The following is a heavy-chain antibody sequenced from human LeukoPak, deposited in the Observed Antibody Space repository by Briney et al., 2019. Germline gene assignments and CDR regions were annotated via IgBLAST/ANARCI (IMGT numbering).Heavy chain of an antibody. CDR1: GFTLSNSG. D-gene: IGHD2-21*01. CDR3: ARQDLWQHCDF. V-gene: IGHV3-21*04. Sequence: GGSLRLSCTASGFTLSNSGMSWVRQAPGKGLEWVSYISSSGVHTEYGDSVKGRFTISRDNGKNSVYLQMNSLRADDTAVYYCARQDLWQHCDFWGQGALVTVSS. CDR2: ISSSGVHT. J-gene: IGHJ4*02.